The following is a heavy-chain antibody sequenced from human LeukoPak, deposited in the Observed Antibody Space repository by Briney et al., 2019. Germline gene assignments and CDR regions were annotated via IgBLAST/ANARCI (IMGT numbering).Heavy chain of an antibody. CDR3: ARRIAAAQFHPLDY. CDR1: GGSISSYY. V-gene: IGHV4-59*08. CDR2: IYYSGST. Sequence: SETLSLTCTVSGGSISSYYWSWIRQPPGKGLEWIGYIYYSGSTNYNPSLKSRVTISVDTSKNQFSLKLSSVTAADTAVYYCARRIAAAQFHPLDYWGQGTLVTVSS. J-gene: IGHJ4*02. D-gene: IGHD6-13*01.